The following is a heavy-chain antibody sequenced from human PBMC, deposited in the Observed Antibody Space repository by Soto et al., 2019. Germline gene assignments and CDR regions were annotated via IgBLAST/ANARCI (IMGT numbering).Heavy chain of an antibody. D-gene: IGHD2-15*01. CDR2: ISYDGSNK. V-gene: IGHV3-30*18. CDR1: GFTFSSYG. Sequence: QVQLVESGGGVVQPGRSLRLSCAASGFTFSSYGMHWVRQAPGKGLEWVAVISYDGSNKYYADSVKGRFTISRDNSKNTQYLQRNSLSHEDTAVYYCAKEVQSGGGQNFDYWGQGTLVTVSS. CDR3: AKEVQSGGGQNFDY. J-gene: IGHJ4*02.